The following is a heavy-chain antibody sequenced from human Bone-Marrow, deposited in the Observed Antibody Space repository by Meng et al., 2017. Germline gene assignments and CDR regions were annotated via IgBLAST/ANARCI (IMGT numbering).Heavy chain of an antibody. J-gene: IGHJ4*02. CDR1: GFTFDDYA. Sequence: SLKISCAASGFTFDDYAMHWVRQAPGKGLEWVSGISWNSGSIGYADSVKGRFTISRDNAKNSLYLQMNSLRAEDTAVYYCARGLGWELLMYEPDYWGQGTLVTVSS. CDR2: ISWNSGSI. CDR3: ARGLGWELLMYEPDY. D-gene: IGHD1-26*01. V-gene: IGHV3-9*01.